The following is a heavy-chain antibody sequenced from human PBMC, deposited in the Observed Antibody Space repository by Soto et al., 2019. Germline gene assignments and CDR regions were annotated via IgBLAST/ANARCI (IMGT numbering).Heavy chain of an antibody. CDR1: GFTFSDYY. Sequence: QVQLVESGGGLVKPGGSLRLSCAASGFTFSDYYMTWIRQAPGKGLERGSYISSSSSYTKYADSVKGRFTVSRDNAKKSLFLQMHSLRTEDSAIYYCARTGHGGEQYAFFIWGRGTLVTVSS. CDR2: ISSSSSYT. CDR3: ARTGHGGEQYAFFI. V-gene: IGHV3-11*06. D-gene: IGHD4-17*01. J-gene: IGHJ3*02.